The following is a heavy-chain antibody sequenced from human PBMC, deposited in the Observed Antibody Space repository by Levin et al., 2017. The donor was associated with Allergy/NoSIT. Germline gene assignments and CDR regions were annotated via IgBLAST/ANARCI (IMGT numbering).Heavy chain of an antibody. CDR2: IYTSGST. J-gene: IGHJ5*02. CDR1: GGSISSYY. V-gene: IGHV4-4*07. CDR3: ARDKAPDPHSGWYGVDWFDP. Sequence: KASETLSLTCTVSGGSISSYYWSWIRQPAGKGLEWIGRIYTSGSTNYNPSLKSRVTMSVDTSKNQFSLKLSSVTAADTAVYYCARDKAPDPHSGWYGVDWFDPWGQGTLVTVSS. D-gene: IGHD6-19*01.